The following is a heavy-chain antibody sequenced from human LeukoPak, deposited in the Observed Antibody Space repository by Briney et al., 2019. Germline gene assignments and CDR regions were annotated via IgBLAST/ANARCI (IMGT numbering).Heavy chain of an antibody. CDR2: INPNSGGT. CDR1: GYTFTGYY. CDR3: ARTPDCSSTSCYYFDY. Sequence: ASVKVSCKASGYTFTGYYMHWVRQAPGQGLEWMGWINPNSGGTNYAQKFQGRVTMTRDTSISTAYMELSRLRSDDTAVYYCARTPDCSSTSCYYFDYWGQGTLVTVSS. D-gene: IGHD2-2*01. J-gene: IGHJ4*02. V-gene: IGHV1-2*02.